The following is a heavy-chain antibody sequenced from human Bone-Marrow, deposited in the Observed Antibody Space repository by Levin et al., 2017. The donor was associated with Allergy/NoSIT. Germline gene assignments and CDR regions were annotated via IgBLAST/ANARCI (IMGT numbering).Heavy chain of an antibody. J-gene: IGHJ4*02. Sequence: LAGGSLRLSCAASEFTVDSHFMSWVRQAPGKGLEWVSYIYSGGSSYYADSVKGRFTISRDISNNTLFLQMNALRGDDTAVYYCARGGPGSGWPLHYWGRGTLVIVSS. D-gene: IGHD6-19*01. CDR3: ARGGPGSGWPLHY. V-gene: IGHV3-53*05. CDR1: EFTVDSHF. CDR2: IYSGGSS.